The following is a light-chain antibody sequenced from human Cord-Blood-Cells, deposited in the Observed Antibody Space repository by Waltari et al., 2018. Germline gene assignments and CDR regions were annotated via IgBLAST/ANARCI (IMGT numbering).Light chain of an antibody. CDR2: GAS. CDR1: QSVSSSY. V-gene: IGKV3-20*01. CDR3: QQYGSSGT. Sequence: EIVLTQSPGTLSLSPGERATLSCRDSQSVSSSYLAWYQQKPGQAPRLLIYGASSRATGIPDRFRGSGSGTDFTLTISRLEPEDFAVYYCQQYGSSGTFGQGTKVEIK. J-gene: IGKJ1*01.